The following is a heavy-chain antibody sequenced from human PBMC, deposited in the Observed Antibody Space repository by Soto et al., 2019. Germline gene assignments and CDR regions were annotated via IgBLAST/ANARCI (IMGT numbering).Heavy chain of an antibody. D-gene: IGHD1-26*01. CDR1: GFTFSSYA. J-gene: IGHJ3*02. CDR2: ISGSGGST. CDR3: AKWSREAVLTDAFDI. V-gene: IGHV3-23*01. Sequence: GGSLRLSCAASGFTFSSYAMSWVRQAPGKALEWVSAISGSGGSTYYADSVKGRFTISRDNSKNTLYLQMNNLRAEDTAVYYCAKWSREAVLTDAFDIWGQGTMVTVSS.